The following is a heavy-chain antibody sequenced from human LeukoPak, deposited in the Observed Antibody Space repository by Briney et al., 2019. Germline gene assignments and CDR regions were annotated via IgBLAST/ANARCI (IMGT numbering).Heavy chain of an antibody. CDR3: ASLYALQRRYYFDY. V-gene: IGHV4-39*07. CDR1: GDSLSSSSYY. D-gene: IGHD2-8*01. Sequence: PSETLSLTCAVYGDSLSSSSYYWGWIRQPPGKGLEWIGSIHYSGSTYSNPSLKSRVTISLDTSKSQFSLKLSSVTAADTAVYFCASLYALQRRYYFDYWGQGTLVTVSS. CDR2: IHYSGST. J-gene: IGHJ4*02.